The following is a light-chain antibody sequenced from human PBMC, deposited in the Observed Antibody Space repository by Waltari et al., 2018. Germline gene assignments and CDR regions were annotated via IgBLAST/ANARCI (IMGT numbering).Light chain of an antibody. CDR2: QDS. CDR1: KLGDKY. V-gene: IGLV3-1*01. CDR3: QAWDSSTHVV. Sequence: SYELTQPPSVSVSPGQTASITCPGDKLGDKYACWSQQKPGQSPLLVIYQDSKRPSGLPERFSGSNSGNTATLTISGTQAMDEADYYCQAWDSSTHVVFGGGTKLTVL. J-gene: IGLJ2*01.